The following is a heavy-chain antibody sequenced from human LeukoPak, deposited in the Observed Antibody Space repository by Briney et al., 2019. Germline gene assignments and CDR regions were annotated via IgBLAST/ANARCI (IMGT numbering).Heavy chain of an antibody. CDR3: ARDGAVAGTAYPEY. Sequence: ASVKVSCKASGYTFTGYYIHWVRQAPGQGLEWMGGINPNSGGTKYAQKFQGRVTMTRDTSISTAYMELSSLTSDDTALYYCARDGAVAGTAYPEYWGQGTLVTVSS. J-gene: IGHJ4*02. CDR1: GYTFTGYY. V-gene: IGHV1-2*02. CDR2: INPNSGGT. D-gene: IGHD6-19*01.